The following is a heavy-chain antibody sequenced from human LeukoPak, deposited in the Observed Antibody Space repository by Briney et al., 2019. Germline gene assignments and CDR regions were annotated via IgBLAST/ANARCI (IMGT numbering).Heavy chain of an antibody. CDR1: GFTFSSYG. J-gene: IGHJ6*02. D-gene: IGHD6-13*01. CDR3: AKDLQQLVPHYYYYGMDV. V-gene: IGHV3-30*18. CDR2: ISYDGSNK. Sequence: GGSLRLSCAASGFTFSSYGMHWVRQAPGKGLEWVAVISYDGSNKYYADSVKGRFTISRDNSKNTLYLQMNSLRAEDTAVYYCAKDLQQLVPHYYYYGMDVWGQGTTVTVSS.